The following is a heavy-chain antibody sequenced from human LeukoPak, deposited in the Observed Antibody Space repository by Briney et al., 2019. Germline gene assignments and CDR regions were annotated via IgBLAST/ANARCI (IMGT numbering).Heavy chain of an antibody. V-gene: IGHV3-21*01. CDR2: IGGGGSRT. D-gene: IGHD6-13*01. CDR3: AREGQQQDFDY. CDR1: GFTFSTYS. J-gene: IGHJ4*02. Sequence: GGSLRLSCEGSGFTFSTYSMNWVRQAPGEGLEWVSSIGGGGSRTFYVDSVKGRFTISRDNAKNTLYLQMNSLRVEDTAVYYCAREGQQQDFDYWGQGISVTVSS.